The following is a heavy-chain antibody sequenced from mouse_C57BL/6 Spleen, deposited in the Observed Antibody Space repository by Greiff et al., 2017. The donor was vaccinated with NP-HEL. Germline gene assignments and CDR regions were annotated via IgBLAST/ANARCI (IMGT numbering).Heavy chain of an antibody. D-gene: IGHD1-1*01. J-gene: IGHJ4*01. Sequence: EVQLVESEGGLVQPGSSMKLSCTASGFTFSDYYMAWVRQVPEKGLEWVANINYDGSSAYYLDSLKGRFIISRDNAKNILYLQMSSLKSEDTATYYCAREDYYGSSYDYAMDYWGQGTSVTVSS. V-gene: IGHV5-16*01. CDR3: AREDYYGSSYDYAMDY. CDR2: INYDGSSA. CDR1: GFTFSDYY.